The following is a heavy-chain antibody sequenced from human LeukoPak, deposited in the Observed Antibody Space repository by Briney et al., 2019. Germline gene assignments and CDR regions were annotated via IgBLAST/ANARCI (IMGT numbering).Heavy chain of an antibody. CDR2: IYSGGST. CDR3: ARDLGSGYFDY. CDR1: GFTFSSYS. Sequence: GGSLRLSCAASGFTFSSYSMNWVRQAPGKGLEWVSVIYSGGSTYYADSVKGRFTISRDNSKNTLYLQMNSLRAEDTAVYYCARDLGSGYFDYWGQGTLVTVSS. V-gene: IGHV3-53*01. J-gene: IGHJ4*02. D-gene: IGHD3-22*01.